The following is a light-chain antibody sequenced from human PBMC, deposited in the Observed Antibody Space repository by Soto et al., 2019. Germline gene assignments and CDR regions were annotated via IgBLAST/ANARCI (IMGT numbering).Light chain of an antibody. V-gene: IGKV1-39*01. J-gene: IGKJ1*01. Sequence: DIQMTQSPSSLSASVGDRVTITCRASQSISSYLNWYQQSPGKAPKLLIYAASALQSGVPSRFSGSGAGTHFTLTISSLQSEDFTTYYCQQSYSTPGTFGQGTKVDIK. CDR3: QQSYSTPGT. CDR2: AAS. CDR1: QSISSY.